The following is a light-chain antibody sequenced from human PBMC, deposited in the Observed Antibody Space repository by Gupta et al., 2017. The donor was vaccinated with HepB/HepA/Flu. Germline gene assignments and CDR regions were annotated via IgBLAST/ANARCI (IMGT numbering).Light chain of an antibody. Sequence: DILFTQAPSLLSASVGDRVTITCRASQRVRIYLAWYQQKPGKAPKLLISSATILQNGVPSRFSGSGSGTELTLTISSLQPEDFAIYYCHQLNAYPITFGQGTRLEI. V-gene: IGKV1-9*01. CDR3: HQLNAYPIT. CDR1: QRVRIY. J-gene: IGKJ5*01. CDR2: SAT.